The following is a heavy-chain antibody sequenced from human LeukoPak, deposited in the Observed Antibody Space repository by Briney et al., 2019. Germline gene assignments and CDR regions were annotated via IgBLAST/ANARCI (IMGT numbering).Heavy chain of an antibody. J-gene: IGHJ3*02. CDR3: ARAYSSGWPDAFEI. D-gene: IGHD6-19*01. CDR1: GGSFSGYF. CDR2: IYYSGNT. V-gene: IGHV4-34*01. Sequence: PSETLSLTCAVYGGSFSGYFWGWIRQPPGKGLEWIGSIYYSGNTYYTPSLRSRVTISVDTSKSQFSLRLNSVTAADTAVYYCARAYSSGWPDAFEIWGRGTMVTVSS.